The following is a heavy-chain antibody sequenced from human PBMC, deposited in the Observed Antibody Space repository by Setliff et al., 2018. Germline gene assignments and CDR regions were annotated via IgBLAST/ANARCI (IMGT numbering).Heavy chain of an antibody. CDR1: GGSISSGDYY. D-gene: IGHD3-16*02. CDR2: IYSSGST. CDR3: SRLQYDYVWGGNRTSDYYYYYYMDV. Sequence: LSLTCTVSGGSISSGDYYWSWIRQPPGKGLEWIVYIYSSGSTYYNPSLKSRVSISVDTTKNHFSLKLSSVTAADTAVYYCSRLQYDYVWGGNRTSDYYYYYYMDVWGKGTTVTVSS. J-gene: IGHJ6*03. V-gene: IGHV4-30-4*08.